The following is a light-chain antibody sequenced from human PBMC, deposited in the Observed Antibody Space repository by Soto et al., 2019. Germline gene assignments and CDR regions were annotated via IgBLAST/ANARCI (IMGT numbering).Light chain of an antibody. Sequence: EIVMTQSPATLSVSPGERATLSCRASQSVSSNLAWYQQKPGQAPRLLIYGASTRVSGLPARFSGSGSGTDFTLTISSLQSEDFAVYYCQHYNNWPPWTFGQGTKVEIK. CDR1: QSVSSN. J-gene: IGKJ1*01. CDR2: GAS. V-gene: IGKV3-15*01. CDR3: QHYNNWPPWT.